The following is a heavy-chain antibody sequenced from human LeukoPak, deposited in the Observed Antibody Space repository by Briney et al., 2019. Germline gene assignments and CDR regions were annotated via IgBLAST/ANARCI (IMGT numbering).Heavy chain of an antibody. CDR1: GGTFSSYA. CDR2: IIPIFGTA. V-gene: IGHV1-69*01. CDR3: ACSNYYDSSGYPRKGAKYFQH. Sequence: ASVKVSCKASGGTFSSYAISWVRQAPGQGLEWMGGIIPIFGTANYAQKFQGRVTITADESTSTAYMELSSLRSEDTAVYYCACSNYYDSSGYPRKGAKYFQHWGQGTLVTVSS. D-gene: IGHD3-22*01. J-gene: IGHJ1*01.